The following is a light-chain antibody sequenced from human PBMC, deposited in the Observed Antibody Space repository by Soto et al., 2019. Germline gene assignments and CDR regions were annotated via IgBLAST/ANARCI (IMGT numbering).Light chain of an antibody. CDR3: QQYNEWPPIT. CDR2: DAS. J-gene: IGKJ5*01. Sequence: EIVMTQSPATLSVSPGERATLSCWASQSVKSHLAWYHQKPGQAPRLLIYDASTRVAGVPARFSGSGSGTEFALTISSLQSEDFGVYYCQQYNEWPPITFGQGTRLEIK. CDR1: QSVKSH. V-gene: IGKV3-15*01.